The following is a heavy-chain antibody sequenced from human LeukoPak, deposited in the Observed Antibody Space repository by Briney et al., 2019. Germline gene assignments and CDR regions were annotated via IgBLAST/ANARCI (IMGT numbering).Heavy chain of an antibody. J-gene: IGHJ4*02. CDR1: GITFSSYS. D-gene: IGHD3-22*01. Sequence: GGSLRLSCAASGITFSSYSMNWVRQAPGKGLEWVSSISSSSSYIYYADSVKGRFTISRDNAKNSLYLQMNSLRAEDTAVYYCARDQGYYDSSGPIDYWGQGTLVTVSS. CDR2: ISSSSSYI. CDR3: ARDQGYYDSSGPIDY. V-gene: IGHV3-21*01.